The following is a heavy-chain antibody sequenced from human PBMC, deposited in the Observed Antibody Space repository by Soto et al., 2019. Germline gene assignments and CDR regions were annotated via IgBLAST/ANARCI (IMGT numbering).Heavy chain of an antibody. D-gene: IGHD2-2*01. CDR3: ARGGIVPAARQ. J-gene: IGHJ4*02. V-gene: IGHV4-34*01. CDR1: GGSFSGYY. Sequence: SETLSLTCAVYGGSFSGYYWSWIRQPPGKGLEWIGEINHSGSTNYNPSLKSRVTISVDTSKNQFSLKLSSVTAADTAVYYCARGGIVPAARQWGQGTLVTVSS. CDR2: INHSGST.